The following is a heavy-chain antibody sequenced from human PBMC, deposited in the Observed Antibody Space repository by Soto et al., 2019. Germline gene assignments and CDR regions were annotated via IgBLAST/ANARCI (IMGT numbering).Heavy chain of an antibody. J-gene: IGHJ6*03. D-gene: IGHD1-7*01. CDR1: GDSVSSNSAA. CDR3: AGTTSHYWYYMDV. CDR2: TYYRSRWYY. Sequence: VQLQESGPGLVKPSQTLSLTCVISGDSVSSNSAAWNWIRQSPSRGLEWLGRTYYRSRWYYDYAVSVKSRTTLNPDTCKNQFNLQLSSVTREDAAVYYCAGTTSHYWYYMDVWGKGTTVTVSS. V-gene: IGHV6-1*01.